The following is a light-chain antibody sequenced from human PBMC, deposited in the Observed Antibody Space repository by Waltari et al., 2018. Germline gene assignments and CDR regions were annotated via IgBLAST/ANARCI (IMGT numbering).Light chain of an antibody. CDR1: SSDVGRFNL. J-gene: IGLJ1*01. V-gene: IGLV2-23*02. Sequence: QSALAQPASASGSPGPSITISCTGTSSDVGRFNLVTWYQQYPGNAPKVVIYEVSKRPSWVSNRFSGSKSGNTASLTISGLQAEDEADYYCCSCAVIGSLTYVFGNGTRVTV. CDR3: CSCAVIGSLTYV. CDR2: EVS.